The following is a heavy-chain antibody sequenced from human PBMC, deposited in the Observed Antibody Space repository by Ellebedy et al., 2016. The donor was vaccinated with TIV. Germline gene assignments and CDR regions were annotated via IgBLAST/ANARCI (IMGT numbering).Heavy chain of an antibody. Sequence: GESLKISCAASGFTFSTYGMHWVRQAPGKGLEWVAVIWYDGSNEYYADSVKGRFTISRDNSKNTLFLQMNSLIAEDTAVYYCARIIGLPGATRSTYFYYGMDVWGQGTTVTVSS. D-gene: IGHD1-26*01. V-gene: IGHV3-33*01. CDR2: IWYDGSNE. CDR1: GFTFSTYG. CDR3: ARIIGLPGATRSTYFYYGMDV. J-gene: IGHJ6*02.